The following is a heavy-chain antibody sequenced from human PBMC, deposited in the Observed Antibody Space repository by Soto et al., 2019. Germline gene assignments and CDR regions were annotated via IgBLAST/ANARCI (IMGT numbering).Heavy chain of an antibody. CDR3: AKWNGYGDY. D-gene: IGHD1-1*01. V-gene: IGHV3-23*01. CDR2: VSGGSGVT. CDR1: GFSFSTYG. Sequence: EVQLLESGGGLVQPGGSLRLSCAVSGFSFSTYGVTWVRQAPGKGLEWVSGVSGGSGVTHYADTVKGRFTITGDNSKNTVYLHMNSLRVEDTAVYYCAKWNGYGDYWGQGTLVTVSS. J-gene: IGHJ4*02.